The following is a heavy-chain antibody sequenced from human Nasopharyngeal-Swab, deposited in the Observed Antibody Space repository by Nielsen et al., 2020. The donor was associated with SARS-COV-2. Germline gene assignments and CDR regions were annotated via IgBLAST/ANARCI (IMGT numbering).Heavy chain of an antibody. V-gene: IGHV1-69*13. CDR1: GGTFSSYA. J-gene: IGHJ5*02. CDR3: ANTAMVISWFDP. Sequence: SVKVSCKASGGTFSSYAISWVRQAPGQGLEWMGGIIPIFGTANYTQKFQGRVTITADESTSTAYMELSSLRSEDTAVYYCANTAMVISWFDPWGQGTLVTVSS. D-gene: IGHD5-18*01. CDR2: IIPIFGTA.